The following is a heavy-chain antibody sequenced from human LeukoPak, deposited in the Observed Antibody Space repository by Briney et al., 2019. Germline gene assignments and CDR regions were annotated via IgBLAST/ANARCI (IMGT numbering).Heavy chain of an antibody. Sequence: GESLKISCRGSGYSFTSYWIGWVRQMPGKGLEWMGIIYPGDSDTRYSPSFQGQVTISADKSISTAYLQWSSLKASDTAMYYCARLLGYCSGGSCYEIDYWGQGTLVTVSS. V-gene: IGHV5-51*01. CDR1: GYSFTSYW. CDR2: IYPGDSDT. D-gene: IGHD2-15*01. J-gene: IGHJ4*02. CDR3: ARLLGYCSGGSCYEIDY.